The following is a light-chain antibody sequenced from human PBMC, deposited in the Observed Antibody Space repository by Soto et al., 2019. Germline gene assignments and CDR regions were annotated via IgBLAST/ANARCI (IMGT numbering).Light chain of an antibody. CDR1: SSNIGSNT. CDR2: SNN. Sequence: QAVVTQPPSASETPGQRVTISCSGSSSNIGSNTVNWYQQVPGTAPKLLIYSNNQRPSGVPDRFSGSKSGYTASLTVSGLQTEDEAFYYCSSSAGIYHYLVFGGGTKLTVL. CDR3: SSSAGIYHYLV. J-gene: IGLJ3*02. V-gene: IGLV1-44*01.